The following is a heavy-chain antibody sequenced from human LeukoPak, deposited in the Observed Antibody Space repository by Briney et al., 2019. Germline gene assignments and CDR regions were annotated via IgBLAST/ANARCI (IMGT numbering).Heavy chain of an antibody. CDR2: ISSSSNYI. D-gene: IGHD6-19*01. CDR3: ARDQQWLAKGENFDY. CDR1: GFTFSSYS. J-gene: IGHJ4*02. V-gene: IGHV3-21*01. Sequence: GGSLRLSCAASGFTFSSYSMNWVRQAPGKGLEWVSSISSSSNYIYYADSVKGRFTISRDNSKNTLYLQMNSLRAEDTAVYYCARDQQWLAKGENFDYWGQGTLVTVSS.